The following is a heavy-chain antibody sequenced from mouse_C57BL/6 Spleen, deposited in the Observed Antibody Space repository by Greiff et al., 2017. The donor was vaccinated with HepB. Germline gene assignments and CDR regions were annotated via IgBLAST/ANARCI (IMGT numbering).Heavy chain of an antibody. Sequence: EVQGVESGGGLVKPGGSLKLSCAASGFTFSSYAMSWVRQTPEKRLEWVATISDGGSYTYYPDNVKGRFTISRDNAKNNLYLQMSHLKSEDTAMYYCARDSAQATGFAYWGQGTLVTVSA. J-gene: IGHJ3*01. D-gene: IGHD3-2*02. CDR3: ARDSAQATGFAY. CDR1: GFTFSSYA. V-gene: IGHV5-4*01. CDR2: ISDGGSYT.